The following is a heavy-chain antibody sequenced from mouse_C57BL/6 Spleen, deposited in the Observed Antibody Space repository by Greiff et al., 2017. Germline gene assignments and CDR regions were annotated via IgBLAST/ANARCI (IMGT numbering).Heavy chain of an antibody. CDR2: IDPENGDT. CDR1: GFNIKDDY. V-gene: IGHV14-4*01. J-gene: IGHJ3*01. Sequence: EVQLQQSGAELVRPGASVKLSCTASGFNIKDDYMHWVKQRPEQGLEWIGWIDPENGDTEYASKFQGKATITADTSSNTAYLQLSSLTSEDTAVYYCTTRGNYGEWFAYWGQGTLVTVSA. CDR3: TTRGNYGEWFAY. D-gene: IGHD2-1*01.